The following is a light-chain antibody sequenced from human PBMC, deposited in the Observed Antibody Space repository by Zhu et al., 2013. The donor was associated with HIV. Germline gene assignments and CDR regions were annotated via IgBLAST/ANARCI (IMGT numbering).Light chain of an antibody. CDR2: DAS. V-gene: IGKV1-13*02. J-gene: IGKJ2*01. CDR3: QQYNSYSSYT. CDR1: QDIRSA. Sequence: AIQLTQSPSSLSASVGDRVTITCRASQDIRSALAWYQQKSGRPPKLLIYDASSFESGVPSRFSGSGSGTDFTLTISSLQPDDFATYYCQQYNSYSSYTFGQGTKLEIK.